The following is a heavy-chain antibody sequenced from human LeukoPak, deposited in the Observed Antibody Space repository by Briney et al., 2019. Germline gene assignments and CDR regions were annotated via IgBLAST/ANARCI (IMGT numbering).Heavy chain of an antibody. CDR2: INPSGGST. CDR3: ARTIYCSGGSCLPYMDV. V-gene: IGHV1-46*01. D-gene: IGHD2-15*01. CDR1: GYTFTSYG. Sequence: ASVKVSCKASGYTFTSYGISWVRQAPGQGLEWMGIINPSGGSTNYAQKFQGRVTMTRDMSTSTAYMELSSLRSEDTAVYYCARTIYCSGGSCLPYMDVWGKGTTVTVSS. J-gene: IGHJ6*03.